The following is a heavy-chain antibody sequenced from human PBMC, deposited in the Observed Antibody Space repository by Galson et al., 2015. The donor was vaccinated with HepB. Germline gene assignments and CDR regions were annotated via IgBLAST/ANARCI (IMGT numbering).Heavy chain of an antibody. CDR1: GFPFSDFY. Sequence: SLRLSCAASGFPFSDFYMTWIRQAPGKGLEWISYISTTSSYTRYAASVQGRFTISRDNGKSSLYLRMSGLGVEDTAIYYCARYPRGDCGGSDCYESLHGMDVWGQGTTVTVSS. D-gene: IGHD2-21*02. J-gene: IGHJ6*02. CDR3: ARYPRGDCGGSDCYESLHGMDV. V-gene: IGHV3-11*03. CDR2: ISTTSSYT.